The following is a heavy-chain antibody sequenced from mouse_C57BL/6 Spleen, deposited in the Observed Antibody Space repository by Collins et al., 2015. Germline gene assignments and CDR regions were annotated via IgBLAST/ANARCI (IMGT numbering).Heavy chain of an antibody. Sequence: TCTVTGYSITSDYAWNWIRQFPGNKLEWMGYISYSGSTSYNPSLKSRISITRDTSKNQFFLQLNSVTTEDTATYYCARWKDYYGSSPYWYFDVWGAGTTVTVSS. J-gene: IGHJ1*01. V-gene: IGHV3-2*02. D-gene: IGHD1-1*01. CDR3: ARWKDYYGSSPYWYFDV. CDR2: ISYSGST. CDR1: GYSITSDYA.